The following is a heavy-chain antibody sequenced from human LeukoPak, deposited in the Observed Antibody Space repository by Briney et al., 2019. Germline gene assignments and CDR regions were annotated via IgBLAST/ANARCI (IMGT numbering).Heavy chain of an antibody. D-gene: IGHD4-17*01. CDR3: ARVVGDDYGDYVDYYYYGMDV. J-gene: IGHJ6*02. V-gene: IGHV4-34*01. CDR2: INHSGST. Sequence: SETLSLTCAVYGGSFSGYYWSWIRQPPGKGLEWIGEINHSGSTNYNPSLKSRVTISADTSKNQFSLKLSSVTAADTAVYYCARVVGDDYGDYVDYYYYGMDVWGQGTTVTVSS. CDR1: GGSFSGYY.